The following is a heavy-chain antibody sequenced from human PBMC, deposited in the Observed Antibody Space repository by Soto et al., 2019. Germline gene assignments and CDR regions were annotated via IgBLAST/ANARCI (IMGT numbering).Heavy chain of an antibody. CDR3: ARANWYSEY. CDR1: GGSINNHY. CDR2: IYYTGST. J-gene: IGHJ4*02. Sequence: PSETLSLTCTVSGGSINNHYWSWIRQPPGKGLEWIGYIYYTGSTNYNPSLKSRVTMSVDTSKNQFSLNLTSLTAADTAIYYCARANWYSEYWXQGTLVTVSS. D-gene: IGHD7-27*01. V-gene: IGHV4-59*11.